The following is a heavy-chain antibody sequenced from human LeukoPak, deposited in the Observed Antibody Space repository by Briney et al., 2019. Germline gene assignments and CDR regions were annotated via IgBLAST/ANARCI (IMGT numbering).Heavy chain of an antibody. CDR3: ARAEAYYHSIH. CDR1: GFTFSGYG. CDR2: ISSSSTM. V-gene: IGHV3-48*01. Sequence: GGALRLSCAASGFTFSGYGMKWGRPAPGEGVEWVSYISSSSTMYYADSVKGRFTISRDNAKNSLYLQMNSLRAEDTAVYYCARAEAYYHSIHWGQGTLVTVSS. D-gene: IGHD3-22*01. J-gene: IGHJ4*02.